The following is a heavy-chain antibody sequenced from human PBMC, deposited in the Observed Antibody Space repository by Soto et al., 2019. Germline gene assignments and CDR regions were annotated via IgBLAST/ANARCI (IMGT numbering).Heavy chain of an antibody. V-gene: IGHV5-51*01. CDR2: IYPGDSDT. D-gene: IGHD6-19*01. CDR1: GYSFTSYW. CDR3: ARHLDSRGWYNYYNCIDV. J-gene: IGHJ6*02. Sequence: PGESLKISCKGSGYSFTSYWIGWVRRMPGKGLEWMGIIYPGDSDTRYSPSFQGQVTISADKSISTAYLQWSSLKASDTAMYYCARHLDSRGWYNYYNCIDVWGQGTTVTVSS.